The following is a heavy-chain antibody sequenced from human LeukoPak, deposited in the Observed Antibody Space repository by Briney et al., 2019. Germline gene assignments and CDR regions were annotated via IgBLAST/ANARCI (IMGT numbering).Heavy chain of an antibody. CDR3: ARENYFAY. V-gene: IGHV3-7*04. CDR1: GFTFSRFW. CDR2: IKPDGSEN. J-gene: IGHJ4*02. Sequence: GGSLRLSCAASGFTFSRFWMGWVRQAPGKGLEWVANIKPDGSENNYGDSVRGRFTISRDNARNSLYLQMNSLRAEDTAVYYCARENYFAYWGQGTLVTVSS.